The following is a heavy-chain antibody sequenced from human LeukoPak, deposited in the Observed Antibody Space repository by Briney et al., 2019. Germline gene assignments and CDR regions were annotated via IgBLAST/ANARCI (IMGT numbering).Heavy chain of an antibody. J-gene: IGHJ1*01. CDR1: GFTFSSYG. V-gene: IGHV3-30*03. CDR2: ISYDGSNM. CDR3: ATGCSGGSCYGYFQH. D-gene: IGHD2-15*01. Sequence: GGSLRLSCAASGFTFSSYGMHWVRQAPGKGLEWVAVISYDGSNMYYADSVKGRFTISRDNSKNTLFLQMNSLRADDTAVYYCATGCSGGSCYGYFQHWGQGTLVTVSS.